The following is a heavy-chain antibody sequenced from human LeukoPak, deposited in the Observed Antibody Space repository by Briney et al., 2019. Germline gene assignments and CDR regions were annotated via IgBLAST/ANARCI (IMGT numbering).Heavy chain of an antibody. CDR2: FSASGGRT. D-gene: IGHD2-8*02. CDR3: AKGLLDPNLVLDY. CDR1: GFTFSNYA. V-gene: IGHV3-23*01. J-gene: IGHJ4*02. Sequence: TGGSLRLSCAASGFTFSNYAMTWVRQAPGKGLEWVSSFSASGGRTYYADSVKGRFTISRDNSKNTLYLQLNSLRAEDTAVYFCAKGLLDPNLVLDYWGQGTLVTVSS.